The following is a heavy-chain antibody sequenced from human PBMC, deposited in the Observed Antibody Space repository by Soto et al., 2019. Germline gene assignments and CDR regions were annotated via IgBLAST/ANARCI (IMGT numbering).Heavy chain of an antibody. Sequence: PRESLKISCKGSGYSFTSYWIGWVRQMPGKGLEWMGIIYPGDSDTRYSPSFQGQVTISADKSISTAYLQWSSLKASDTAMYYCARRGILTGYNPAISSPRVGNGGYIDYWGQGTLVTVSS. V-gene: IGHV5-51*01. CDR3: ARRGILTGYNPAISSPRVGNGGYIDY. D-gene: IGHD3-9*01. J-gene: IGHJ4*02. CDR2: IYPGDSDT. CDR1: GYSFTSYW.